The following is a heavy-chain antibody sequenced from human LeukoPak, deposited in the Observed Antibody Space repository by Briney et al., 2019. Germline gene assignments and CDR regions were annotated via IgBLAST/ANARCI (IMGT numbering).Heavy chain of an antibody. CDR2: IESDGGRT. J-gene: IGHJ4*02. D-gene: IGHD2-2*01. CDR1: GFPFSHYW. V-gene: IGHV3-74*01. CDR3: ARVGHCSSTACFIDY. Sequence: QPGGSLRLSCAASGFPFSHYWMHWVRQAPGKGLVWVSRIESDGGRTDYADSLKGRFTISRDNAKNTLYLEMNSLRAEDTAVYYCARVGHCSSTACFIDYWGQGTLVTVSS.